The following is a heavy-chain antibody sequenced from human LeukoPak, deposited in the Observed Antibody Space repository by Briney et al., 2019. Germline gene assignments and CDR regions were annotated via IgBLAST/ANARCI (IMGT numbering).Heavy chain of an antibody. CDR2: IRGGGTNT. CDR3: AKHSGSDSGYWLDP. J-gene: IGHJ5*02. V-gene: IGHV3-23*01. Sequence: SGGSLRLSCAASGFTFTNYAMTWVRQTPGKGLEWVSTIRGGGTNTLHADPVKGRFTISRDNSKSTLYLQMNNLRAEDTAVYYCAKHSGSDSGYWLDPWGQGTRVTVSS. D-gene: IGHD5-12*01. CDR1: GFTFTNYA.